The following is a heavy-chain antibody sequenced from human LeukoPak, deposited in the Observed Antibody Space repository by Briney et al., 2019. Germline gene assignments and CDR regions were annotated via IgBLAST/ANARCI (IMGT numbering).Heavy chain of an antibody. CDR3: AREAHYGGNQPYCYGMDV. D-gene: IGHD4-23*01. CDR1: GFTFSSYW. Sequence: GGSLRLSCAASGFTFSSYWMSWVRQAPGKGLEWVANIKQDGSEKYYVDSVKGRFTISRDNAKNSLYLQMNSLRAEDTAVYYCAREAHYGGNQPYCYGMDVWGQGTTVTVSS. CDR2: IKQDGSEK. J-gene: IGHJ6*02. V-gene: IGHV3-7*01.